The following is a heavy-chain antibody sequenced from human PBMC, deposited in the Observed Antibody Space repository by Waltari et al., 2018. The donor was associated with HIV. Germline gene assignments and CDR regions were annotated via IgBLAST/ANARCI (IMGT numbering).Heavy chain of an antibody. V-gene: IGHV1-8*01. Sequence: VQLVQSGAEVKKPGASVKVSCKASGYNCTSYDINWVRQATGQGLEWMGWMNPNSGDTGYAQKFQGRVTMTTSTSISTAYMELSSLRSEDTAVYYCARGESSSSLYYYYYMDVWGKGTTVTVSS. CDR2: MNPNSGDT. CDR1: GYNCTSYD. CDR3: ARGESSSSLYYYYYMDV. J-gene: IGHJ6*03. D-gene: IGHD6-6*01.